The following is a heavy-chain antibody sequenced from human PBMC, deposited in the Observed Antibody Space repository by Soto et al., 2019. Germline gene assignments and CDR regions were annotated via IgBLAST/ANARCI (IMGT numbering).Heavy chain of an antibody. V-gene: IGHV1-46*01. CDR1: GYTFTSYG. J-gene: IGHJ4*02. CDR2: INPSGGNT. D-gene: IGHD3-3*01. CDR3: ARDDPIFGVV. Sequence: GASVKVSCKASGYTFTSYGISWVRQAPGQGLEWMGIINPSGGNTSYAQKSQGRVTMTRDTPTSTVYMELSSLRSEDTAVYYCARDDPIFGVVWGQGTLVTVSS.